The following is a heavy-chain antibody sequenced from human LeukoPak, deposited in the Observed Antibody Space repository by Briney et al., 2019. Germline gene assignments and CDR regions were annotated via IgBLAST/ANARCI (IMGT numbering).Heavy chain of an antibody. J-gene: IGHJ6*03. D-gene: IGHD2/OR15-2a*01. CDR2: IKQDGSEK. V-gene: IGHV3-7*01. CDR1: GFTFSSYW. CDR3: ARGFLSYYYYMDV. Sequence: GGSLRLSCAASGFTFSSYWMSWVRQAPGKGLEWVANIKQDGSEKYYVDSVKGRFTISRDNAKNSLYLQMNSLRAEDTAVYYCARGFLSYYYYMDVWGKGTTVTVSS.